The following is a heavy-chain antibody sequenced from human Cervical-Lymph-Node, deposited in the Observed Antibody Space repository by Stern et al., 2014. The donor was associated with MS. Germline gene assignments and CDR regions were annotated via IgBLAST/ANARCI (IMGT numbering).Heavy chain of an antibody. CDR1: GFTFSSYG. D-gene: IGHD3-22*01. V-gene: IGHV3-33*01. CDR3: ARGYDSSGFYTYFQH. J-gene: IGHJ1*01. Sequence: VQLEESGGGVVQPGRSLRLSCAASGFTFSSYGMHWVRQAPGKGLEWVAVIWYDGSNKYYAVSVKGRFTISRDNSKNTLYLQMNSLRAEDTAVYYCARGYDSSGFYTYFQHWGQGTLITVSS. CDR2: IWYDGSNK.